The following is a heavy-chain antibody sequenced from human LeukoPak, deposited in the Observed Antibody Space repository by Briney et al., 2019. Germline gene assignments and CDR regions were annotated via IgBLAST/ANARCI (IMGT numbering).Heavy chain of an antibody. J-gene: IGHJ6*01. Sequence: PGGSLRLSCAASGFTFSSYWMSWLRQAPGKGLEWVANIKQDGSEKYYVDSVKGRFTISRDSDKHSLYLQVNSLRAEGGAVYYCASTTIGPVGGMDVGGQGTRVTVS. D-gene: IGHD2-8*01. V-gene: IGHV3-7*05. CDR1: GFTFSSYW. CDR3: ASTTIGPVGGMDV. CDR2: IKQDGSEK.